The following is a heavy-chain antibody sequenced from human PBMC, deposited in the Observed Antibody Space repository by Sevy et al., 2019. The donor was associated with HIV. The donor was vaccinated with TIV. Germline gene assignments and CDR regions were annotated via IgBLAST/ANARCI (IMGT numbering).Heavy chain of an antibody. CDR1: GGSISSYY. D-gene: IGHD6-6*01. CDR2: IYYSGST. Sequence: SETLSLTCTVSGGSISSYYWSWIRQPPGKGLEWIWYIYYSGSTNYNPSLKSRVTISVATSKNQFSLKLSAVTAADTAVYYCARDGSSPTPCYYYMDVWGKGTTVTVSS. J-gene: IGHJ6*03. V-gene: IGHV4-59*01. CDR3: ARDGSSPTPCYYYMDV.